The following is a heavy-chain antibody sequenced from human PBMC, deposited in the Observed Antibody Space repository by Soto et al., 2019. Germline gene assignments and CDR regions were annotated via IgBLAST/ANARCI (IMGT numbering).Heavy chain of an antibody. D-gene: IGHD3-16*01. CDR3: ARDHSFGGVDYGMDV. CDR2: INPSGGST. J-gene: IGHJ6*02. CDR1: GYTFTSYY. Sequence: GASVKVSCKASGYTFTSYYMHWLRQSPGQGLEWMGIINPSGGSTSYAQKFQGRVTMTRDTSTSTVYMELSSLRSEDTAVYYCARDHSFGGVDYGMDVWGQGTTVTVSS. V-gene: IGHV1-46*01.